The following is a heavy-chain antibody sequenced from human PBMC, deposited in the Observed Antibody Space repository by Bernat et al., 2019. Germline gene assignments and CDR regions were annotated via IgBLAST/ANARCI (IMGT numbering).Heavy chain of an antibody. CDR2: ISGSGGST. J-gene: IGHJ2*01. CDR3: AKDARYSSNWSYWYFDL. Sequence: VQLVESGGGLVQSGGSLRLSCAASGFTFNSYAMSWVRQAPGKGLEWVSGISGSGGSTYYADSVKGRFTISRDNSKNTLYLQMNNLRAEGTAVYYCAKDARYSSNWSYWYFDLWGRGTLVTVSS. V-gene: IGHV3-23*04. D-gene: IGHD6-13*01. CDR1: GFTFNSYA.